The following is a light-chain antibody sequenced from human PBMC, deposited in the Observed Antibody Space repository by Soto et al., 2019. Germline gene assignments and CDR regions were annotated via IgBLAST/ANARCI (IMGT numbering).Light chain of an antibody. V-gene: IGKV1-5*01. CDR3: QYYAAVWT. CDR2: DAS. CDR1: QSISSW. Sequence: DIHMTQSPSALSASVVDRVTITFRASQSISSWLAWYQQKPGKAPKLLIYDASSLESGVPSRFSGSGSGTDFILTISSLQTDDFATYYCQYYAAVWTFGQGTKVDIK. J-gene: IGKJ1*01.